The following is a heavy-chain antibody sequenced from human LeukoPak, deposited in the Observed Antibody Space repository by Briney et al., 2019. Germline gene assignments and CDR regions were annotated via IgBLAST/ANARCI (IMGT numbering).Heavy chain of an antibody. D-gene: IGHD2-2*01. J-gene: IGHJ6*02. Sequence: GGSLRLSCSASGFTFSSYAMHWVRQAPGKGLEYVSAISSNGGSTYYADSVKGRFTISRDNSKNSLYLQMNSLRAEDTAVYYCAREIVVVPAAIPYYYGMDVWGQGTTVTVSS. CDR1: GFTFSSYA. CDR3: AREIVVVPAAIPYYYGMDV. CDR2: ISSNGGST. V-gene: IGHV3-64*04.